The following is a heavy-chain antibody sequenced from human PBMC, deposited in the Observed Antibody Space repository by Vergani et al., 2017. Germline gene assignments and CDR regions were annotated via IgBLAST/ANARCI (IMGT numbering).Heavy chain of an antibody. CDR1: GYTFTTYA. V-gene: IGHV1-3*01. CDR3: ARDRVLGIDY. CDR2: INAGNGNT. Sequence: QVQLVQSGAEVKKPGASVQVSCKASGYTFTTYAMHWVRQAPGQRLEWVGWINAGNGNTKCSQKFQGRVTITRDTSASTAYMELSSLRSEDTAVYYCARDRVLGIDYWGQGTLVTVSS. D-gene: IGHD2-8*02. J-gene: IGHJ4*02.